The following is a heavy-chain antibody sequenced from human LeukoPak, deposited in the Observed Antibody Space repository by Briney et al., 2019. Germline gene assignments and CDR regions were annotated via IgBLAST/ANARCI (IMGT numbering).Heavy chain of an antibody. V-gene: IGHV1-2*06. CDR1: GYTFTGYY. J-gene: IGHJ6*02. CDR3: ARAQLSRYFDRGGMDV. Sequence: ASVKVSCKASGYTFTGYYMHWVRQAPGQGLEWMGRINPNSGGTNYAQKFQGRVTMTRDTSISTAYMELSRLKPDDTAVYYCARAQLSRYFDRGGMDVWGQGTTVTVSS. CDR2: INPNSGGT. D-gene: IGHD3-9*01.